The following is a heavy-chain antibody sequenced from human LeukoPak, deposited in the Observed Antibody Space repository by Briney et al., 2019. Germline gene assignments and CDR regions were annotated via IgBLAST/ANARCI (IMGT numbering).Heavy chain of an antibody. CDR1: GGSFSGYY. CDR3: ARGPGYYGSGSYSS. Sequence: SETLSLTCAVYGGSFSGYYWSWIRQPPGKGLEWIGEINHSGSTNYNPSLKSRVTISVDTSKSQFSLKLSSVTAADTAVYYCARGPGYYGSGSYSSWGQGTLVTVSS. V-gene: IGHV4-34*01. D-gene: IGHD3-10*01. J-gene: IGHJ4*02. CDR2: INHSGST.